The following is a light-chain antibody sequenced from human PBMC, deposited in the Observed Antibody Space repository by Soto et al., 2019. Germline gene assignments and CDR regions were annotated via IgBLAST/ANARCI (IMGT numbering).Light chain of an antibody. CDR1: QSVSSSY. CDR2: GAS. J-gene: IGKJ4*01. CDR3: QQYCSSPPVT. Sequence: EIVLTQSPGTLSLSPGERATLSCRASQSVSSSYLAWYQQKPGQAPRLLIYGASSRATGIPDRFSGSGSGTDFTLTISRLEPEDFAVYYCQQYCSSPPVTFGGGTKVAIK. V-gene: IGKV3-20*01.